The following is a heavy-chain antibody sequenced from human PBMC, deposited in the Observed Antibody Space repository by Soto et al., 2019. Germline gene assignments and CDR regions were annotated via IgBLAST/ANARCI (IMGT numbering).Heavy chain of an antibody. J-gene: IGHJ3*01. CDR1: GFTFSSYS. CDR2: ISSGSDYI. V-gene: IGHV3-21*01. Sequence: EVQLVESGGGLVKPGGSLRLSRAASGFTFSSYSMNWVRQAPGKGLEWVSSISSGSDYIFYADSVKGRFTISRDNAKNSLFLQMNSLTAEDTAVYYCARSPVGDAFNVWGQGTVVTVSS. CDR3: ARSPVGDAFNV.